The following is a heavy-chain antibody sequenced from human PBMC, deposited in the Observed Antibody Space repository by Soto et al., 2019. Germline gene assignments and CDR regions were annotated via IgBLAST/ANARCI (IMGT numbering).Heavy chain of an antibody. CDR1: GFTFRDYA. V-gene: IGHV3-30-3*01. CDR3: ARHGMAARKYYSTYLDV. CDR2: ISSDATNK. Sequence: QVQLVESGGGVVQPGRSLRLSCAASGFTFRDYAMHWVRQAPGKGLEWVTLISSDATNKYLADSVNGRFTISRDNSKNTLYLQMNSLRVEDTGLYYCARHGMAARKYYSTYLDVWGQGTTVIV. J-gene: IGHJ6*02. D-gene: IGHD6-6*01.